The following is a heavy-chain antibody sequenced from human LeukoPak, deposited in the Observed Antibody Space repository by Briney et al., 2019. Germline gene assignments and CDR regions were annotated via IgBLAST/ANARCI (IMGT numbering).Heavy chain of an antibody. D-gene: IGHD3-22*01. V-gene: IGHV3-30*18. J-gene: IGHJ4*02. Sequence: PGRCLRLSCAASGFTFSSYGMHWVRQAPGKGLEWVAVISYDGSNKYYADSVKGRFTISRDNSKNTLYLHMNSLRAEDTAVYYCAKDVYDMGYFDYWGQGTLVTVSS. CDR2: ISYDGSNK. CDR1: GFTFSSYG. CDR3: AKDVYDMGYFDY.